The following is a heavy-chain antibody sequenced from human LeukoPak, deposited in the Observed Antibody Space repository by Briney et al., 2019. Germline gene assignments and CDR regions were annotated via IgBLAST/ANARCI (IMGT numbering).Heavy chain of an antibody. J-gene: IGHJ4*02. V-gene: IGHV1-69*06. CDR1: GGTFSSYA. D-gene: IGHD3-22*01. CDR2: IIPIFGTA. CDR3: ARDEYYYDSSGYCIFDY. Sequence: SVKVSCKASGGTFSSYAISWVRQAPGQGLEWMGGIIPIFGTANYAQKFQGRGTITADKSTSTAYMELRSLRSDDTAVYYCARDEYYYDSSGYCIFDYRGQGTLVTVSS.